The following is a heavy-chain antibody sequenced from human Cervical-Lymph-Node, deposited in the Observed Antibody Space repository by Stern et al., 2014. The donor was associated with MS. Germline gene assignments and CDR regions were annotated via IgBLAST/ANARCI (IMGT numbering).Heavy chain of an antibody. CDR3: AGLNSAYYYGMDV. V-gene: IGHV1-69*01. CDR1: GGTFSSYG. Sequence: QLVQSGAEVKKPGSSVKVSCQASGGTFSSYGIRWVRQAPGQGPEWMGGIIPIFGTPNYAQKFQGRVTITADESTSTAYMELSSLRSEDTAVYSCAGLNSAYYYGMDVWGQGTTVTVSS. D-gene: IGHD1-1*01. CDR2: IIPIFGTP. J-gene: IGHJ6*02.